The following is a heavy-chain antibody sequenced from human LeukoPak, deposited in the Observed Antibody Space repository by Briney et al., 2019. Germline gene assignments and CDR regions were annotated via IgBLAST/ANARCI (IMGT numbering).Heavy chain of an antibody. D-gene: IGHD2-2*01. CDR1: GGSISSSSYY. CDR2: IYYSGST. CDR3: ARSSLLGYCSSTSCYYYYYMDV. V-gene: IGHV4-39*07. J-gene: IGHJ6*03. Sequence: SETLSLTCTVSGGSISSSSYYWGWIRQPPGKGLEWIGCIYYSGSTYYNPSLKSRVTISVDTSKNQFSLKLSSVTAADTAVYYCARSSLLGYCSSTSCYYYYYMDVWGKGTTVTVSS.